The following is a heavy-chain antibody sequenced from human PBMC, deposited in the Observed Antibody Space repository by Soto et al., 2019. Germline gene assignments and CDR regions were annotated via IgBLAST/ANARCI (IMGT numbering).Heavy chain of an antibody. Sequence: GGSLRLSCAASGFTFSSYVMSWVRQAPGKGLEWVSTILGSGGSTNYADSVKGRFTISRDNSKNTLYLQMNSLRAEDTAVYYCAKERLLGPVVVTAIDYWGQGTLVTVSS. D-gene: IGHD2-21*02. CDR1: GFTFSSYV. CDR3: AKERLLGPVVVTAIDY. V-gene: IGHV3-23*01. J-gene: IGHJ4*02. CDR2: ILGSGGST.